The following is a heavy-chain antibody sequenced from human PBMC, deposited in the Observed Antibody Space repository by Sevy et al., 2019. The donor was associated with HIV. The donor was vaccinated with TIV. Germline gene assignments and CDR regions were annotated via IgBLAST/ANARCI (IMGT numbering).Heavy chain of an antibody. CDR2: IKSKTDGGTT. D-gene: IGHD3-16*01. Sequence: GGSLRLSCAASGFTFSNAWMSWVRQAPGKGLEWVGRIKSKTDGGTTDYAAPVKGRFTISRDGSKNTLYLQMNSLKTEDTAVYYCTTSLDYYYYMDVWGKGTTVTVSS. CDR1: GFTFSNAW. J-gene: IGHJ6*03. CDR3: TTSLDYYYYMDV. V-gene: IGHV3-15*01.